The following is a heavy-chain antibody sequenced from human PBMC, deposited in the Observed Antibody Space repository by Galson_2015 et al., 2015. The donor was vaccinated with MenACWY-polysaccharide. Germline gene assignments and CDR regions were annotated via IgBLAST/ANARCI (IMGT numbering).Heavy chain of an antibody. CDR2: IYPGDSDT. CDR3: ARHGSSATLYYSYGMDV. J-gene: IGHJ6*02. CDR1: GYSFTSYW. V-gene: IGHV5-51*01. Sequence: QSGAEVKKPGESLKISCKGSGYSFTSYWIGWVRQMPGKGLEWMGIIYPGDSDTRYSPSFQGQVTISADKSISTAYLQWSSLKASATAMYYCARHGSSATLYYSYGMDVWGQGTPVTVSS. D-gene: IGHD6-25*01.